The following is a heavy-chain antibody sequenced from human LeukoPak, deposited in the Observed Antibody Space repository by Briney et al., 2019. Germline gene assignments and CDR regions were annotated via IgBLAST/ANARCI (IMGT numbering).Heavy chain of an antibody. J-gene: IGHJ6*02. CDR2: IKSKTDGWTT. V-gene: IGHV3-15*01. D-gene: IGHD3-3*01. CDR3: ARSRASMYYDFWSGYNYYGMDV. CDR1: GFTFSNAW. Sequence: GGSLRLSCAASGFTFSNAWMSWVRQAPGKGLEWVGRIKSKTDGWTTDYAARVRGRFTISRDDSKNTLYLQMNSLRAEERAVYYCARSRASMYYDFWSGYNYYGMDVWGQGTTVTVSS.